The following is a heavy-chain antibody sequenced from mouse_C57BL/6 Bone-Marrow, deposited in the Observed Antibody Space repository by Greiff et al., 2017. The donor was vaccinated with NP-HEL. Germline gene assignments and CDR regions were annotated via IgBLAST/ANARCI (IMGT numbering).Heavy chain of an antibody. CDR1: GYTFTNYW. J-gene: IGHJ2*01. D-gene: IGHD1-1*01. Sequence: VKLVESGAELVRPGTSVKMSCKASGYTFTNYWIGWAKQRPGHGLEWIGDIYPGGGYTNYNEKFKGKATLTADKSSSTAYMQFSSLTSEDSAIYYCAVLLRYFDYWGQGTTLTVSS. CDR3: AVLLRYFDY. V-gene: IGHV1-63*01. CDR2: IYPGGGYT.